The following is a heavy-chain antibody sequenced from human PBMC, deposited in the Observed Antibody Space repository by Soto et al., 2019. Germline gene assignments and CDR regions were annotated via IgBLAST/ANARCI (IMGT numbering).Heavy chain of an antibody. V-gene: IGHV4-4*02. CDR1: GGSFTSNNW. Sequence: QVQLQESGPGLVKPSGTLSLTCAVSGGSFTSNNWWTWVRQPPGQGLEWIGEIYRTGSTNYNPSLKSRVTIPLDKYENQVSLKVTSLTAADTAVYYCASRDTGTSVDYWGQGTLVTVSS. CDR2: IYRTGST. CDR3: ASRDTGTSVDY. D-gene: IGHD1-7*01. J-gene: IGHJ4*02.